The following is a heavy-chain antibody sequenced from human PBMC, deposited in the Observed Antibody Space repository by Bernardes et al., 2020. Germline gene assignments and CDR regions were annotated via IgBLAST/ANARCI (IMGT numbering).Heavy chain of an antibody. J-gene: IGHJ5*02. CDR1: GGSISSYY. D-gene: IGHD3-16*01. Sequence: SETLSLTCTVSGGSISSYYRSWIRQPPGKGLEWIGYIYYSGSTNYNPSLKSRVTISVDTSKNQFSLKLSSVTAADTAVYYCARGRSTNYDYIWGSYYEARWFDPWGQGTLVTVSS. CDR2: IYYSGST. V-gene: IGHV4-59*01. CDR3: ARGRSTNYDYIWGSYYEARWFDP.